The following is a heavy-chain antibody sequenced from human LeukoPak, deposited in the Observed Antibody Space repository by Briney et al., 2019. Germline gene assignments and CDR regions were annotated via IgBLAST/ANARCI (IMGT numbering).Heavy chain of an antibody. Sequence: SGPTLVNPPQTLTLTCTFSGFSLSTSGMRVSWIRQPPGKALEWLARIDWDDDKFYSTSLKTRLTIPKDTSKNQVVLTMTNMDPVDTATYYCARIFGGWYYFDYWGQGTLVTVSS. J-gene: IGHJ4*02. D-gene: IGHD6-19*01. V-gene: IGHV2-70*04. CDR2: IDWDDDK. CDR3: ARIFGGWYYFDY. CDR1: GFSLSTSGMR.